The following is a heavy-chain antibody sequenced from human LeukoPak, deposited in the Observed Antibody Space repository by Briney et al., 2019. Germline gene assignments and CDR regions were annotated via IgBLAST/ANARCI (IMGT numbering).Heavy chain of an antibody. Sequence: GGSLRLSCAASGFTFSSYSMDWVRQAPGKGLEWVSSISSSSSYIYYADSVKGRFTISRDNAKNSLYLQMNSLRAEDTAVYYCARSSYSSSWYTQSFLSDYYMDVWGKGTTVTVSS. CDR3: ARSSYSSSWYTQSFLSDYYMDV. J-gene: IGHJ6*03. D-gene: IGHD6-13*01. CDR1: GFTFSSYS. CDR2: ISSSSSYI. V-gene: IGHV3-21*01.